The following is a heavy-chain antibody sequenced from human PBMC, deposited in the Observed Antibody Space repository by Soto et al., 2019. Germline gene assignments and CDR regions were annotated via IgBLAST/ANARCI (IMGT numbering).Heavy chain of an antibody. CDR2: IIPLFGTS. CDR1: GGPFSSYA. V-gene: IGHV1-69*13. CDR3: PTYFSSTSCYTPYYGMDG. D-gene: IGHD2-2*02. J-gene: IGHJ6*02. Sequence: GPSVKVSCKASGGPFSSYAIRWVRQAPGQGLEWMGGIIPLFGTSNYAQKFQGRVTITADESTSTAYMELSSLRSEDTAVYYCPTYFSSTSCYTPYYGMDGWGQGTQVTVAS.